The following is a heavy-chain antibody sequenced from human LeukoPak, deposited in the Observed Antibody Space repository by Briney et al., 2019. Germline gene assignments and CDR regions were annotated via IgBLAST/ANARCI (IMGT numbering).Heavy chain of an antibody. D-gene: IGHD4/OR15-4a*01. CDR3: ATDSEVPFDY. J-gene: IGHJ4*02. CDR2: ISGYNDNR. Sequence: ASVKVSCKASGYTFTSYGISWVRQAPGQGLEWMGWISGYNDNRNYAQKFQGRVTMTEDTSTDTAYMELSSLRSEDTAVYYCATDSEVPFDYWGQGTLVTVSS. CDR1: GYTFTSYG. V-gene: IGHV1-18*01.